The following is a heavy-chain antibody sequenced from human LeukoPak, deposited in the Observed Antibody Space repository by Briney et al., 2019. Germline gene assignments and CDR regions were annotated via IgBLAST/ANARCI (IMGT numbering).Heavy chain of an antibody. D-gene: IGHD2-21*02. V-gene: IGHV1-69*13. Sequence: ASVKVSCKASGGTFSSYAISWVRQAPGQGLEWMGGIIPIFGTANYAQKFQGRVTITADESTSTAYMELSSLRSEDAAVYYCAKRKPGVVTATLDASDIWGQGTMVTVSS. CDR3: AKRKPGVVTATLDASDI. CDR1: GGTFSSYA. CDR2: IIPIFGTA. J-gene: IGHJ3*02.